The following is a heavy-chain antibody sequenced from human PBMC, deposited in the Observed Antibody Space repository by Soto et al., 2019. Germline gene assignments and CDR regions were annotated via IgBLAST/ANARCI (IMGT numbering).Heavy chain of an antibody. CDR3: ARGGSGGGFDY. J-gene: IGHJ4*02. CDR1: GYTFTTYD. Sequence: CKASGYTFTTYDISWVRQAPGQWLEWMGWISGNNGNTNYAQKLRGRVTMTRDTSTSTAYMDLRSLTSDDTAVYYCARGGSGGGFDYWGQGTLVTVSS. V-gene: IGHV1-18*04. D-gene: IGHD3-10*01. CDR2: ISGNNGNT.